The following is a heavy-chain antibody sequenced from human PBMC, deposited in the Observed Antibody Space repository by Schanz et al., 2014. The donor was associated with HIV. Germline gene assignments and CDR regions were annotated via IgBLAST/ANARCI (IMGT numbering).Heavy chain of an antibody. CDR1: GFMFSSYG. D-gene: IGHD3-16*01. V-gene: IGHV3-23*01. J-gene: IGHJ4*02. Sequence: EVKLSESGGGLVQPGGSLRVSCAASGFMFSSYGMSWVRQAPGKGLEWVSLIGSGGGRTYYADSVKGRFTISRDNSMNTLFLQMNSLRAEDTAVYYCVQDPEMDAITAYFPYWGQGTLVTVSS. CDR3: VQDPEMDAITAYFPY. CDR2: IGSGGGRT.